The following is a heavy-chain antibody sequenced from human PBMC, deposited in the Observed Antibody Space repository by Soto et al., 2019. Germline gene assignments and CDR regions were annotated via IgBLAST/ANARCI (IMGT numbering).Heavy chain of an antibody. CDR1: GFSLSIGAVG. D-gene: IGHD1-1*01. CDR3: AHSNWRDPIYD. V-gene: IGHV2-5*05. Sequence: QITLKESGPTLVKPTRTLTLTCTFSGFSLSIGAVGVGWIRQPPGKALEWLALIYWDDDKHYGPSLKSRLTITKDTSKNQVVLTMTNMYPVDTATYYCAHSNWRDPIYDWAQGTLVTVSS. CDR2: IYWDDDK. J-gene: IGHJ4*02.